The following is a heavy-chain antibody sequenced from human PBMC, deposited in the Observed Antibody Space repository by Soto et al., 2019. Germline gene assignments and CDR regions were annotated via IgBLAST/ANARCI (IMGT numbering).Heavy chain of an antibody. Sequence: QVQLQESGPGLVKPSETLSLTCAVSGVSISSYYWSWIRQPPGKGLEWIGYVSYSGSTNYNPSLQRRVTISVDTSNNHFSLKLSSVTAADTAVYYCARLTYGSGSYYPYWGQGTVVTVSS. CDR3: ARLTYGSGSYYPY. V-gene: IGHV4-59*08. CDR1: GVSISSYY. J-gene: IGHJ4*02. CDR2: VSYSGST. D-gene: IGHD3-10*01.